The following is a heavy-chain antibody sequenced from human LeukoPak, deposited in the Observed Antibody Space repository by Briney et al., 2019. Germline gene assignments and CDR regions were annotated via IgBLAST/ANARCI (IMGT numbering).Heavy chain of an antibody. Sequence: LEWIGYIYATGSTNYNPFLKSRVTISVDTSKIQFSLNLRSVTPADTAVYYCARHGSVRSPLGPWGQGTLVTVSS. J-gene: IGHJ5*02. CDR2: IYATGST. D-gene: IGHD5-24*01. V-gene: IGHV4-4*09. CDR3: ARHGSVRSPLGP.